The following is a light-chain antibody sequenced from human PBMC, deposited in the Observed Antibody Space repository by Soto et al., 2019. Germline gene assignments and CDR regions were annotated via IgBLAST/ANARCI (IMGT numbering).Light chain of an antibody. CDR3: QQYGTSPWT. Sequence: EIVMTQSPAPLSVSPGERATLSCRASQSVSSDLAWYHQKPGQAPRLLIYSASTRATGIPARFSGSGSGTDFSLTISRLEPEDVAVYYCQQYGTSPWTLGQGTKVDIK. J-gene: IGKJ1*01. V-gene: IGKV3-15*01. CDR2: SAS. CDR1: QSVSSD.